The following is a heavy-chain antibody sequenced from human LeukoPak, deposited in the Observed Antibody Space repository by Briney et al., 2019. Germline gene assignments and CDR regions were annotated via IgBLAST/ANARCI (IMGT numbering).Heavy chain of an antibody. CDR2: IYYSGST. V-gene: IGHV4-59*01. D-gene: IGHD2-21*02. CDR1: GGSISSYY. CDR3: ARDSCGGDCSFDY. Sequence: SETLSLTCTVSGGSISSYYWSWIRQPPGKGLEWIGYIYYSGSTNYKPSLKSRVTISVDTSKNQFSLKLSSVTAADTAVYYCARDSCGGDCSFDYWGQGTLVTVSS. J-gene: IGHJ4*02.